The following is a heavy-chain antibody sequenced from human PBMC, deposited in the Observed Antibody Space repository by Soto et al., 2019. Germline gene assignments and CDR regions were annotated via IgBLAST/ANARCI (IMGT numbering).Heavy chain of an antibody. CDR1: GFTFSSYA. Sequence: QPGGSLRLSCVGSGFTFSSYAMSWVRQAPGKGLEWVSAISRGGDVTYYADSVKGRFTISRDNSKNTLLLQMSSLRAEDTAVYYCTKHMIALATAFIYWGQGALVTVSS. D-gene: IGHD3-16*01. J-gene: IGHJ4*02. CDR2: ISRGGDVT. CDR3: TKHMIALATAFIY. V-gene: IGHV3-23*01.